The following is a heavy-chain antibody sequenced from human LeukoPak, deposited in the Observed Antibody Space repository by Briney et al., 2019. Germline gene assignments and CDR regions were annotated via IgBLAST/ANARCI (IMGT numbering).Heavy chain of an antibody. J-gene: IGHJ3*02. CDR1: GFTFSSYA. CDR3: AKDLMTVVVAAKGAFDI. Sequence: PGGSLTLSCAASGFTFSSYAMSWVRQAPGKGLEWVSAISGSGGSTYYADSVKGRFTISRDNSKNTLYLQMNSLRAEDTAVYYCAKDLMTVVVAAKGAFDIWGQGTMVSVSS. V-gene: IGHV3-23*01. CDR2: ISGSGGST. D-gene: IGHD2-15*01.